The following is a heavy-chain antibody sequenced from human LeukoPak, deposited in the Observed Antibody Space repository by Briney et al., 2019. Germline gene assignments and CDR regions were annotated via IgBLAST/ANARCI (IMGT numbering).Heavy chain of an antibody. D-gene: IGHD6-19*01. CDR3: ARKNVGYRSGQLDY. V-gene: IGHV4-59*01. Sequence: KTSETLSLTCAVYSGSFSDYYWNWIRQTPGKGLEWIGYIYYSGSTNYNPSLKSRVTISVDTSKNQFSLKLSSVTAADTAVYYCARKNVGYRSGQLDYWGQGTLVTVSS. CDR2: IYYSGST. CDR1: SGSFSDYY. J-gene: IGHJ4*02.